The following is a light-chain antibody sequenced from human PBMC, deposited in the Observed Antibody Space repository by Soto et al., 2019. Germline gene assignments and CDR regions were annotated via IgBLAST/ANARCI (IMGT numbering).Light chain of an antibody. CDR3: QQYYSTPRGT. CDR2: WAS. V-gene: IGKV4-1*01. CDR1: QSVLYSSNNKNY. Sequence: DIVMTQSPDSLAVSLGERATINCKSSQSVLYSSNNKNYLAWYQQKPGQPPKLLIYWASTRESGVPDRFSGSGSGTDFTLTISSLQAEDVAVYYCQQYYSTPRGTFGQWTKLEIK. J-gene: IGKJ2*02.